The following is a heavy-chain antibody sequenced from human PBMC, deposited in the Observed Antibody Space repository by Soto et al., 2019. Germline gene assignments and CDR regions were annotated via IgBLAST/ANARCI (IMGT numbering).Heavy chain of an antibody. Sequence: ASVKVSCKASVYTXTGYAMHWVRQAPGQRLEWTGWIHADNGNTKYSQKFQGRVTITRDTSASTAYMELSSLRSEDTAVYYCARDAGESSSWSGVYYYYYYMDVWGKGTTVTVSS. CDR1: VYTXTGYA. D-gene: IGHD6-13*01. CDR2: IHADNGNT. J-gene: IGHJ6*03. CDR3: ARDAGESSSWSGVYYYYYYMDV. V-gene: IGHV1-3*01.